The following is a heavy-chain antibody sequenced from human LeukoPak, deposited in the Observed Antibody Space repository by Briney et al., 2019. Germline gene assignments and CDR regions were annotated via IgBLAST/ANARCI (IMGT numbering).Heavy chain of an antibody. CDR3: ARVSDSRAVGPFDY. CDR2: IYYTGST. CDR1: GGSISSNSYY. J-gene: IGHJ4*02. Sequence: PSETLSLTCTVSGGSISSNSYYWGWIRQSPGKGLEWIANIYYTGSTYYNPSLKSRITISVDTSKGQFSLELSSVTAADTAIYYCARVSDSRAVGPFDYWGQGTLVTVSS. D-gene: IGHD3-10*01. V-gene: IGHV4-39*07.